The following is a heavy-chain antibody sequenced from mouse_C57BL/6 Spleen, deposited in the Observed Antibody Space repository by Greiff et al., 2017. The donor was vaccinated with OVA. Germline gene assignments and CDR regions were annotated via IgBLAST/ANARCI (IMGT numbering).Heavy chain of an antibody. Sequence: VQLQQPGAELVKPGASVKLSCKASGYTFTSYWMHWVKQRPGQGLEWIGMIHPNSGSTNYNEKFKSKATLTVDKSSSTAYMQLSSLTSEDSAAYYCAKEGTGRGYAMDYWGQGTSVTVSS. D-gene: IGHD2-14*01. V-gene: IGHV1-64*01. CDR3: AKEGTGRGYAMDY. CDR1: GYTFTSYW. J-gene: IGHJ4*01. CDR2: IHPNSGST.